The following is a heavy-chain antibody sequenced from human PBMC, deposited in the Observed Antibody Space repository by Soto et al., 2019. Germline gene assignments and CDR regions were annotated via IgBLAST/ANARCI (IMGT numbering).Heavy chain of an antibody. CDR2: ISAYNGNT. D-gene: IGHD2-2*01. CDR3: AWEGSCSSTSCSHLDY. Sequence: QVQLVQSGAEVKKPGASVKVSCKASGYTFTSYGISWVRQAPGQGLEWMGWISAYNGNTNYAQKLQGRVTMTTDTATRTAYMELRSLRSDDSAVYYCAWEGSCSSTSCSHLDYCGQGTLVTVSS. J-gene: IGHJ4*02. CDR1: GYTFTSYG. V-gene: IGHV1-18*01.